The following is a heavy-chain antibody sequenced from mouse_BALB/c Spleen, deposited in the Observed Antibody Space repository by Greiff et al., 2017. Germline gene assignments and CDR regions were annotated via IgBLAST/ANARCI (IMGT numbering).Heavy chain of an antibody. Sequence: EVKLLESGAELVKPGASVKLSCTASGFNIKDTYMHWVKQRPEQGLEWIGRIDPANGNTKYDPKFQGKATITADTSSNTAYLQLSSLTSEDTAVYYCARDYGSRYFDVWGAGTTVTVSS. D-gene: IGHD1-1*01. V-gene: IGHV14-3*02. CDR1: GFNIKDTY. CDR2: IDPANGNT. CDR3: ARDYGSRYFDV. J-gene: IGHJ1*01.